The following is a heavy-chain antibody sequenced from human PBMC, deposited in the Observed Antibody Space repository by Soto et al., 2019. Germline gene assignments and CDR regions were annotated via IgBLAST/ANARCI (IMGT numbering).Heavy chain of an antibody. CDR2: IYPGDSDT. CDR3: AIQDTTIPPHYGMDV. D-gene: IGHD3-9*01. Sequence: PGESLKISCKGSGYSFTSYWIGWVRQMPGKGLEWMGIIYPGDSDTRYSPSFQGQVTISADKSISTAYLQWSSLKASDTAMYYYAIQDTTIPPHYGMDVWGQGTTVTVSS. J-gene: IGHJ6*02. CDR1: GYSFTSYW. V-gene: IGHV5-51*01.